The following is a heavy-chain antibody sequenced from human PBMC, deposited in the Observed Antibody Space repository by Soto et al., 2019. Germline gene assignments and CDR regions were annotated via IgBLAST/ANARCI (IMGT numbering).Heavy chain of an antibody. V-gene: IGHV3-33*01. J-gene: IGHJ4*02. CDR2: IWYDGSKE. CDR1: GFTFSSYP. D-gene: IGHD6-19*01. Sequence: QVQLVESGGGVVQPGRSLRLSCAASGFTFSSYPMQWVRQAPGKGLEWVALIWYDGSKEFYADSVKGRFTISRDNSKNTLYLQMNSLRAEDRAVYYCARTYSSCWFGVEYWGQGTLVTVSS. CDR3: ARTYSSCWFGVEY.